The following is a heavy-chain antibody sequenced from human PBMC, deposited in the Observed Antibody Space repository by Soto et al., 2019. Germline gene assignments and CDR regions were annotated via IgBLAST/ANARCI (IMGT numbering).Heavy chain of an antibody. V-gene: IGHV3-48*02. Sequence: EVQLVESGGGLVQPRRSLRISCAASGFTFSRYAMNWVRQAPGKGLEWVSYISVGGGSIFYADSVKGRFTISRVDAQNSVYLQMNTLRYEETALFYCVRDDKWAFDVWGQGTMVIVSS. CDR1: GFTFSRYA. D-gene: IGHD1-26*01. J-gene: IGHJ3*01. CDR3: VRDDKWAFDV. CDR2: ISVGGGSI.